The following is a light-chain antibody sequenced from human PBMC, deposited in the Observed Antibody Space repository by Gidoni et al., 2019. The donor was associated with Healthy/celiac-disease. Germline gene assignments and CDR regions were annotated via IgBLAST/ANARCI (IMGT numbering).Light chain of an antibody. Sequence: EIVMTQPPATLSVSPGERATLPCRASQSVSSNLAWYQQKPGQAPRLLIYGASTRATGIPARFSGSGSGTEFTLTISSLQSEDFAVYYCQQYNNWPLTFXGXTKVEIK. V-gene: IGKV3-15*01. CDR2: GAS. J-gene: IGKJ4*01. CDR1: QSVSSN. CDR3: QQYNNWPLT.